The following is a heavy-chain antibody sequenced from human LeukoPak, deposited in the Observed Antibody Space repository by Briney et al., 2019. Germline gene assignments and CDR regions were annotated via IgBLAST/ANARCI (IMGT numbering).Heavy chain of an antibody. D-gene: IGHD6-6*01. CDR1: GYTFTGYY. V-gene: IGHV1-2*02. J-gene: IGHJ4*02. Sequence: ASVKVSCKASGYTFTGYYMHWVRQAPGQGLEWKGWINPNSGGTNYAQKFQGRVTMTRDTSISTAYMELSRLRSDDTAVYYCASAIRAARTYYFDYWGQGTLVTVSS. CDR3: ASAIRAARTYYFDY. CDR2: INPNSGGT.